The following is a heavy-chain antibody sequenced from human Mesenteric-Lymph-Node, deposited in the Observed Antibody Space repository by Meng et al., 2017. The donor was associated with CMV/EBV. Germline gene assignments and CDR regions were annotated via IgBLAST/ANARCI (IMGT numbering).Heavy chain of an antibody. CDR3: ARLAKGGVVAATPPDF. Sequence: GYRFTASWITWVRQMPGKGLEWLGRIAPSDSYTNYSPSFPGRVTISADKSISTAYLQWSSLKASDTAIYYCARLAKGGVVAATPPDFWGQGTLVTVSS. CDR2: IAPSDSYT. CDR1: GYRFTASW. V-gene: IGHV5-10-1*01. D-gene: IGHD2-15*01. J-gene: IGHJ4*02.